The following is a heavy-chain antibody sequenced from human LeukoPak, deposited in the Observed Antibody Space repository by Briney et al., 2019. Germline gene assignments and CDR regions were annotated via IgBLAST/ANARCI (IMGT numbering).Heavy chain of an antibody. CDR1: GGTFSSYA. CDR2: IIPIFGTA. V-gene: IGHV1-69*05. D-gene: IGHD4-17*01. J-gene: IGHJ4*02. Sequence: GASVKVSCKASGGTFSSYAISWVRQAPGQGLEWMGVIIPIFGTANYAQKFRGRVTTPTDESTSTAYMELSSLRSEDTAVYYCARGGYGDYVFDYWGQGTLVTVSS. CDR3: ARGGYGDYVFDY.